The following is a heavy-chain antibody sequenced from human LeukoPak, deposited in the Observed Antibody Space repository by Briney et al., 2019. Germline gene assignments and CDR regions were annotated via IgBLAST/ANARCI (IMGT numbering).Heavy chain of an antibody. V-gene: IGHV1-2*06. Sequence: GASVNVSCKASGYTFIAYYMHWVRQAPGQGLEWMGRINPNSGGTNYAQKFQGRVTMTRDTSISTAYMELSRLRSDDTAVYYCARRGSGYYDSREAFDIWGQGTVVTVSS. CDR1: GYTFIAYY. J-gene: IGHJ3*02. CDR2: INPNSGGT. CDR3: ARRGSGYYDSREAFDI. D-gene: IGHD3-22*01.